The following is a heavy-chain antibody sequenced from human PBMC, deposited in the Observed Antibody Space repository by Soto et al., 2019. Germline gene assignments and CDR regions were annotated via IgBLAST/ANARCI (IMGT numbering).Heavy chain of an antibody. J-gene: IGHJ4*02. CDR3: ARRYGSCFDY. CDR2: IYYSGGT. V-gene: IGHV4-59*08. CDR1: GGSISSYY. Sequence: QVQLQESGPGLVKPSETLSLTCTVSGGSISSYYWSWIRQPPGKGLEWIGYIYYSGGTNYNPSLXSRVPIXXDTSKNQFSLKLSSVTAADTAVYYCARRYGSCFDYWGQGTLVTVSS. D-gene: IGHD5-18*01.